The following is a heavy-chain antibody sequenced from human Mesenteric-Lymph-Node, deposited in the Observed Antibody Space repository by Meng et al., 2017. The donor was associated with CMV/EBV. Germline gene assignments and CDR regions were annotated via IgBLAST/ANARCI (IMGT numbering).Heavy chain of an antibody. J-gene: IGHJ4*02. D-gene: IGHD1-26*01. V-gene: IGHV4-4*02. CDR1: GGSISRSTC. Sequence: VSGGSISRSTCWSCVRQPPGKGLEWIGEIYHSGSTTYNPSLKSRVTISVDKSKNQFSLKLSSVTAADTAVYYCAGTAIRVGATTFVYWGQGTLVTVSS. CDR3: AGTAIRVGATTFVY. CDR2: IYHSGST.